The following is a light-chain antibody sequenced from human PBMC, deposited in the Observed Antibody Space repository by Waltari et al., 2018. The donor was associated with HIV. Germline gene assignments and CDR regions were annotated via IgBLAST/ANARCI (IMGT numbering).Light chain of an antibody. CDR2: DAS. J-gene: IGKJ2*01. CDR1: QSLSSSQ. V-gene: IGKV3-20*01. CDR3: QQYAGSPRT. Sequence: EIVLTQSPGTLSLSPGEGATLSCRASQSLSSSQLAWYQQRPGQPPRLLIYDASGRPTGIPDRFSGSGSGTDFILTIRRLEPEDFAVYYCQQYAGSPRTFGQGTKVEVK.